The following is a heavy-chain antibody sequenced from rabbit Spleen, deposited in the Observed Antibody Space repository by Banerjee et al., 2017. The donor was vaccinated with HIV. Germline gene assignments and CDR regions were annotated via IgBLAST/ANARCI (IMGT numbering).Heavy chain of an antibody. CDR3: VRDLGYDDDIEKGYFNL. D-gene: IGHD2-1*01. CDR1: GFSFSGRYW. Sequence: QEQLEESGGDLVKPAGSLTLTCTASGFSFSGRYWICWVRQAPGKGLEWIGCISTYSWITHYASWAKGRFTISKSSSTTLTLQMTSLTAADTATYFCVRDLGYDDDIEKGYFNLWGPGTLVTVS. J-gene: IGHJ4*01. CDR2: ISTYSWIT. V-gene: IGHV1S45*01.